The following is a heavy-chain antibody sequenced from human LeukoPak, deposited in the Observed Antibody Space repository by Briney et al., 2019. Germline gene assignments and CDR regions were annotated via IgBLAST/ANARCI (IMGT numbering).Heavy chain of an antibody. CDR2: ISWNSGSI. CDR1: GFTFDDYA. CDR3: AKGDYYGSGSYNY. Sequence: GGSLRLSCAASGFTFDDYAMHWVRQAPGKGLEWVSGISWNSGSIGYADSVKGRFTISRDNAKNSLYLQMNSLRAEDTALYYCAKGDYYGSGSYNYWGQGTLVTVSS. D-gene: IGHD3-10*01. V-gene: IGHV3-9*01. J-gene: IGHJ4*02.